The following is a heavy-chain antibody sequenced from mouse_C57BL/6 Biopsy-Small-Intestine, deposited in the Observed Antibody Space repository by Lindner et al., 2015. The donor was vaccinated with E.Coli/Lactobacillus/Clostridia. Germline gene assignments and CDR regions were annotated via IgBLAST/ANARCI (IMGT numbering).Heavy chain of an antibody. CDR1: GYAFSSYW. V-gene: IGHV1-80*01. J-gene: IGHJ3*01. Sequence: VQPQESGAELVKPGASVKISCKASGYAFSSYWMNWVKQRPGKGLEWIGQIYPGDGDTNYNGKFKGKATLTADKSSSTAYMQLSSLTSEDSAVYFCARKDSSGPFAYWGQGTLVTVSA. D-gene: IGHD3-2*02. CDR3: ARKDSSGPFAY. CDR2: IYPGDGDT.